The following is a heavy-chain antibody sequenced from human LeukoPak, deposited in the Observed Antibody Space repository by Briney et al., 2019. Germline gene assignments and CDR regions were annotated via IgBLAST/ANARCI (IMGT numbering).Heavy chain of an antibody. V-gene: IGHV1-18*01. Sequence: AAVKVSCKASGYTFTSYGISWVRLAPGQGHEWMGWISAYNGNTNYAQKLQGRVTMTTDTSTSTAYMELRSLRSDDTAVYYCANSGYDSSGLWYFDYWGQGTLVTVSS. CDR2: ISAYNGNT. J-gene: IGHJ4*02. CDR1: GYTFTSYG. CDR3: ANSGYDSSGLWYFDY. D-gene: IGHD3-22*01.